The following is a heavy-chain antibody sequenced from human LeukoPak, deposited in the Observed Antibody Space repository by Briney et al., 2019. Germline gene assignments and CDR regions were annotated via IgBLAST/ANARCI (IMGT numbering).Heavy chain of an antibody. CDR2: ADSTGT. V-gene: IGHV3-43*02. CDR3: AKDRWSSSSGSTGMHV. Sequence: GGSLRLSCAASGFTVADYAVHWVRQAPGKGLEWVSRADSTGTYYADSVKGRFTISRDDSKSSLYLQLNSLGTEDTALYYCAKDRWSSSSGSTGMHVWGQGTTVTVSS. J-gene: IGHJ6*02. CDR1: GFTVADYA. D-gene: IGHD6-19*01.